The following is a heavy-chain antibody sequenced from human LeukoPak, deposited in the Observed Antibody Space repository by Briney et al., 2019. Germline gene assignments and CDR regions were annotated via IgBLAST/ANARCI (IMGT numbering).Heavy chain of an antibody. CDR1: GFRFTSYW. CDR3: ARDGHPVDS. V-gene: IGHV3-7*01. J-gene: IGHJ4*02. Sequence: GGSLRLSCAASGFRFTSYWMSWVRQAPGKGLEWVANINQDGSEKYYGDSVKGRFTISRDNAKNSLYLQMSSLRAEDTAVYFCARDGHPVDSWGQGTLVTVSS. CDR2: INQDGSEK.